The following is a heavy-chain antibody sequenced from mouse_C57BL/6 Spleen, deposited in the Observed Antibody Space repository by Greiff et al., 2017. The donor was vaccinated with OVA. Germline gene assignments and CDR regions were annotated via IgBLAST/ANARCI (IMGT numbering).Heavy chain of an antibody. Sequence: QVQLQQSGAELVRPGASVTLSCKASGYTFTDYEMHWVKQTPVHGLEWIGAIDPETGGTAYNQKFKGKAILTADKSSSTAYMELRSLTSEDSAVYYCTRRLHYGSSNWYFDVWGTGTTVTVSS. J-gene: IGHJ1*03. CDR3: TRRLHYGSSNWYFDV. V-gene: IGHV1-15*01. CDR1: GYTFTDYE. D-gene: IGHD1-1*01. CDR2: IDPETGGT.